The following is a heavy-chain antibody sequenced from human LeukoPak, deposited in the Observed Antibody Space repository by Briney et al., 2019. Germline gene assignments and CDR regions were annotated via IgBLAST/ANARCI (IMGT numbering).Heavy chain of an antibody. Sequence: VASVKVSCKASGYTFTSYEINWVRQATGQGLEWMGWMNPNSGNTGYAQKFQGRVTMTRNTSISTAYMELSSLRSEDTAVYYCARVDSSSWYHYYIDVWGKGTTVTVSS. CDR2: MNPNSGNT. J-gene: IGHJ6*03. V-gene: IGHV1-8*01. D-gene: IGHD6-13*01. CDR3: ARVDSSSWYHYYIDV. CDR1: GYTFTSYE.